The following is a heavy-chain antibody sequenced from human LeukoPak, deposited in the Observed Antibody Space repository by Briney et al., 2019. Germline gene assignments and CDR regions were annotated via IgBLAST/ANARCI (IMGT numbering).Heavy chain of an antibody. D-gene: IGHD2-15*01. J-gene: IGHJ6*03. CDR1: GFIFSSHG. CDR3: ARDRSCTGGSCYMDV. Sequence: GGSLRLSCAASGFIFSSHGMNWVRQAPGKGLEWVSSISSSSSYIYYADSVKGRFTISRDNSKNTLSLQMSSLRVEDTAVYYCARDRSCTGGSCYMDVWGRGTTVTVSS. CDR2: ISSSSSYI. V-gene: IGHV3-21*04.